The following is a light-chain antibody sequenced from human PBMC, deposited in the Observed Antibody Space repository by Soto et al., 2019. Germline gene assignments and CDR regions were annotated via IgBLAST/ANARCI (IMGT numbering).Light chain of an antibody. Sequence: HSALTQPPSVSGSPGQSVTISCTGTTADVGDYNTVSWYQQAPGTAPKLIIYEVNNRPSGTPARFSGSTSGNTASLTISGLQAEDETDYYCSLYSSTGALFFGTGTKVTVL. CDR2: EVN. V-gene: IGLV2-18*01. CDR3: SLYSSTGALF. J-gene: IGLJ1*01. CDR1: TADVGDYNT.